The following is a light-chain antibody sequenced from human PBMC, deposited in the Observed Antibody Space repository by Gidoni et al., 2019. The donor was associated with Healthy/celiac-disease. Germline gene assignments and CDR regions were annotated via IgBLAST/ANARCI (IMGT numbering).Light chain of an antibody. J-gene: IGKJ1*01. CDR2: WAS. CDR3: QQYYSTPRT. Sequence: DIVMTQHPDSLAVYLGERATINCKSSRSVLYSSKNKNYLDWYQQKPGQPPKLLIYWASTRESGVPDRFSGSGSGTDFTLTISSLQAEDVAVYYCQQYYSTPRTFGQGTKVEIK. CDR1: RSVLYSSKNKNY. V-gene: IGKV4-1*01.